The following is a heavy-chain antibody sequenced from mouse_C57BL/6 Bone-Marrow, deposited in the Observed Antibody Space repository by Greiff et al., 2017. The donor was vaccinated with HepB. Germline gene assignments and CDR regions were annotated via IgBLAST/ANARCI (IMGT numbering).Heavy chain of an antibody. V-gene: IGHV14-4*01. CDR3: TTSTGLFDY. Sequence: EVQLQQSGAELVRPGASVKLSCTASGFNIKDDYMHWVKQRPEQGLEWIGWIDPENGDTEYASKFQGKATITADTSSNTAYLQLSSLTSEYTAVYYCTTSTGLFDYWGQGTTLTVSS. CDR2: IDPENGDT. CDR1: GFNIKDDY. J-gene: IGHJ2*01. D-gene: IGHD4-1*02.